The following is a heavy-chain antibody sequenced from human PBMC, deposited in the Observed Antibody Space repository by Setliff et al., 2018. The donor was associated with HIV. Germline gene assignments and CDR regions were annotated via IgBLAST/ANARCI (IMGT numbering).Heavy chain of an antibody. D-gene: IGHD6-19*01. Sequence: ASVKVSCKVSGYTLSELSMHWVRQAPGEGLEWMGGFDPEDGETIYAEKFQGRVTMTEDTATETAYMELSSLRSDDTAVYYCARDSSGWYSPYMDVWGKGTTVTVSS. J-gene: IGHJ6*03. V-gene: IGHV1-24*01. CDR1: GYTLSELS. CDR2: FDPEDGET. CDR3: ARDSSGWYSPYMDV.